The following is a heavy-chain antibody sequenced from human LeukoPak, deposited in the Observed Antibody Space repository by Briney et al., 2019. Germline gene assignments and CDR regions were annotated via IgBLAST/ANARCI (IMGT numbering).Heavy chain of an antibody. Sequence: PSETLSLTCTVSGGSISSGSYYWSWIRQPAGKGLEWIGRIYTSGSTNYNPSLKSRVTISVDTSKNQFSLKLSSVTAADTAVYYCARDVPPMALRYFGDAFDIWGRGTMVTVSS. V-gene: IGHV4-61*02. CDR1: GGSISSGSYY. CDR3: ARDVPPMALRYFGDAFDI. D-gene: IGHD3-9*01. J-gene: IGHJ3*02. CDR2: IYTSGST.